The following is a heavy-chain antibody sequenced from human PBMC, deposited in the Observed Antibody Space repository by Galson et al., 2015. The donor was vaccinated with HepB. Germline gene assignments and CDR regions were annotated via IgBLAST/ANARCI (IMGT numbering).Heavy chain of an antibody. CDR3: ARDFRWSGFDY. Sequence: VKVSCKASGYTLTGYYINWVRQAPGQGLEWMGRINPNSGDTNYAQKFQGRVTMTRDTSISTAYMELSRLRSDDTAMYYCARDFRWSGFDYWGQGTLVTVSS. J-gene: IGHJ4*02. V-gene: IGHV1-2*06. CDR1: GYTLTGYY. D-gene: IGHD3-10*02. CDR2: INPNSGDT.